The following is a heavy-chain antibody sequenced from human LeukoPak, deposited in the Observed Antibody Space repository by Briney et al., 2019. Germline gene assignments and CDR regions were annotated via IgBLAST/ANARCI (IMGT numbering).Heavy chain of an antibody. CDR3: SNGRTSSGTLQHDY. CDR1: GFTFSSYG. CDR2: ISDNSGNT. Sequence: HSGGSLRLSCAASGFTFSSYGMSWVRQAPGQGLEWVSAISDNSGNTYYADSVKGRFTISRDNSENTLYLQMNSLRAEDTALYYCSNGRTSSGTLQHDYWGQGTLVTVSS. V-gene: IGHV3-23*01. D-gene: IGHD6-19*01. J-gene: IGHJ4*02.